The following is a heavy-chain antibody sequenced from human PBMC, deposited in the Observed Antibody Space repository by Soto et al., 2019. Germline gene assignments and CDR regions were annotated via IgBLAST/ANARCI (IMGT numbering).Heavy chain of an antibody. CDR3: ATSQKGDNWNYFDH. CDR1: GGSIGGMSYY. J-gene: IGHJ4*02. D-gene: IGHD1-20*01. V-gene: IGHV4-39*01. Sequence: SETLSLTCAVSGGSIGGMSYYWGWLRQSPGKGPEWIGSVFYTGFTSYRPSLESRVSVSVDTSKNQGSLKVSGVSAADTAVYYCATSQKGDNWNYFDHWRQGALVTVSS. CDR2: VFYTGFT.